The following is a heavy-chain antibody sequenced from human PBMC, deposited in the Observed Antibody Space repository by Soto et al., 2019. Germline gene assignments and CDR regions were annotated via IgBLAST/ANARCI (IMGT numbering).Heavy chain of an antibody. CDR1: GGSLSHYY. Sequence: SETLSLTCTVSGGSLSHYYWSWIRQPPGKALEWIGSIYYSGTTYYNPSLKSRVTISVDTSKNQFSLKLSSATAADTAVFYCGRNYYGSPYYHHGMDVWGQGTTVTVSS. CDR3: GRNYYGSPYYHHGMDV. CDR2: IYYSGTT. D-gene: IGHD3-10*01. V-gene: IGHV4-59*05. J-gene: IGHJ6*02.